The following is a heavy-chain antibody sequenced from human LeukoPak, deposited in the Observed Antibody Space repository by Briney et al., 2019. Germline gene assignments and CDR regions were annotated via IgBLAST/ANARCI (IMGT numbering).Heavy chain of an antibody. Sequence: ASVKVSCKASGYTFTSYDINWVRQATGQGLEWMGWMNPNSGNTGYAQKFQGRVTMTRNTSISTVYMELTSLRSEDTAVYYCARDQAARRNWNDGGDGFDPWGQGTLVTVSS. D-gene: IGHD1-1*01. CDR1: GYTFTSYD. CDR3: ARDQAARRNWNDGGDGFDP. V-gene: IGHV1-8*01. J-gene: IGHJ5*02. CDR2: MNPNSGNT.